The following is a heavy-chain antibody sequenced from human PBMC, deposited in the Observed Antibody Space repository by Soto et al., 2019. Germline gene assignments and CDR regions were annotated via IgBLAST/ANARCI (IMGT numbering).Heavy chain of an antibody. J-gene: IGHJ2*01. D-gene: IGHD2-2*01. V-gene: IGHV3-48*02. CDR2: ISSSSSTI. CDR1: GFTFSSYS. Sequence: ESVGGLVQPGGSLRLSCAASGFTFSSYSMNWVRQAPGKGLEWVSYISSSSSTIYYADSVKGRFTISRDNAKNSLYLQMNSLRDEDTAVYYCAREAGGDIVVVPAADYWYFDLWGRGTLVTVSS. CDR3: AREAGGDIVVVPAADYWYFDL.